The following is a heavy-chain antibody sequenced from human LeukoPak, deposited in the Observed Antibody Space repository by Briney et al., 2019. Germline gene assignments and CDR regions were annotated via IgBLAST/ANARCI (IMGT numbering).Heavy chain of an antibody. V-gene: IGHV3-30*03. D-gene: IGHD5-24*01. CDR3: ARVPPFDGYQKTGFDY. J-gene: IGHJ4*02. Sequence: GGSLRLSCAASGFTLSSYGMHWVRQAPGKGLERVAVISYDGSNKYYADSVKGRFTISRDNSKNTLYLQMNSLRAEDTAVYYCARVPPFDGYQKTGFDYWGQGTLVTVSS. CDR1: GFTLSSYG. CDR2: ISYDGSNK.